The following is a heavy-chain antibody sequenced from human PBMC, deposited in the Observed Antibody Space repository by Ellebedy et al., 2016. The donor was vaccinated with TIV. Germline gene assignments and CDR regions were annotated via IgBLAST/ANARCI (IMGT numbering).Heavy chain of an antibody. V-gene: IGHV3-7*03. D-gene: IGHD3-10*01. CDR3: ARGGPGGDNWFFGL. J-gene: IGHJ2*01. CDR2: IKQDGSDK. Sequence: GESLKISCVDSGLTFSRYWMSWVRQTPGRGLEWVANIKQDGSDKNYVDSVKGRFTISRDNAKNSLYLQMNSLSADDTAVYYCARGGPGGDNWFFGLWGRGTRVTVSS. CDR1: GLTFSRYW.